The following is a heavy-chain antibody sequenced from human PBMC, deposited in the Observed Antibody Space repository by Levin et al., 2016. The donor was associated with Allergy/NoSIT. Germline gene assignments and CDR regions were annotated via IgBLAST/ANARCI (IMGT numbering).Heavy chain of an antibody. CDR2: ISYDGSNK. CDR1: GFTFSSYG. J-gene: IGHJ6*02. CDR3: AKDLGYCSSTSCSYYYYGMDV. V-gene: IGHV3-30*18. Sequence: GGSLRLSCAASGFTFSSYGMHWVRQAPGKGLEWVAVISYDGSNKYYADSVKGRFTISRDNSKNTLYLQMNSLRAEDTAVYYCAKDLGYCSSTSCSYYYYGMDVWGQGTTVTVSS. D-gene: IGHD2-2*01.